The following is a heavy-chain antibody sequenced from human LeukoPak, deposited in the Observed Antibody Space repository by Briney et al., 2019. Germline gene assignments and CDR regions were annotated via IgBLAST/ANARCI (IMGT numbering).Heavy chain of an antibody. D-gene: IGHD5-18*01. V-gene: IGHV3-53*01. CDR3: ARDLGFTYGSDY. Sequence: GGSLRLSCAASGFTLSSNYMSSVRPAPGEGLEWVSVIYSGGSTYYADSVKGRFTISRDNSKHTLYLQMNSLRAEDTAVYYCARDLGFTYGSDYWGQGTLVTVSS. CDR2: IYSGGST. CDR1: GFTLSSNY. J-gene: IGHJ4*02.